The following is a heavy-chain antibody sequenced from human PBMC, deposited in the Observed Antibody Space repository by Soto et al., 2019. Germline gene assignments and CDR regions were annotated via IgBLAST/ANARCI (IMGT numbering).Heavy chain of an antibody. V-gene: IGHV3-33*01. CDR3: ARDRAGSTKSYYYYYYMDV. Sequence: PGGSLRLSCAASGFTFSSYGMHWVRQAPGKGLEWVAVIWYDGSNKYYADSVKGRFTISRDNSKNTLYLQMNSLRAEDTAVCYCARDRAGSTKSYYYYYYMDVWGKGTTVTVSS. D-gene: IGHD3-10*01. CDR2: IWYDGSNK. CDR1: GFTFSSYG. J-gene: IGHJ6*03.